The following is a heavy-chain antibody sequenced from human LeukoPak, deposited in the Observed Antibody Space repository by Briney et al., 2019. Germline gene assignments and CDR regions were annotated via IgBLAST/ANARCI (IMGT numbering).Heavy chain of an antibody. CDR3: ARAPAEVYGSGSYYYFDY. V-gene: IGHV1-2*04. CDR1: GYTFTGYY. Sequence: ASVKVSCKASGYTFTGYYMHWVRQAPGQGLEWMGWINPNSGGTNYAQKFQGWVTMTRDTSISTAYMGLSRLRSDDTAVYYCARAPAEVYGSGSYYYFDYWGQGTLVTVSS. J-gene: IGHJ4*02. D-gene: IGHD3-10*01. CDR2: INPNSGGT.